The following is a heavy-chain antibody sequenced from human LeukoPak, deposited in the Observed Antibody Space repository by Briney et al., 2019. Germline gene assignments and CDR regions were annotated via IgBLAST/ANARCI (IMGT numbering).Heavy chain of an antibody. Sequence: ASVKVSCKASGYTFTSYGISWVRQAPGQGLEWMGWISAYNGNTNYAQKLQGRVTMATDTSTSTAYMELRSLRSDDTAVYYCAGWIPIAARRYYYYMDVWGKGTTVTVSS. CDR2: ISAYNGNT. CDR1: GYTFTSYG. J-gene: IGHJ6*03. CDR3: AGWIPIAARRYYYYMDV. D-gene: IGHD6-6*01. V-gene: IGHV1-18*01.